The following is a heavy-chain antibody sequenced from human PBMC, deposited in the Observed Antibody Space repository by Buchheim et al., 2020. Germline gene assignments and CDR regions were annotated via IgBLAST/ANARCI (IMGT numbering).Heavy chain of an antibody. J-gene: IGHJ4*02. CDR3: ARVSGWYLDY. CDR1: GFTFSSYE. V-gene: IGHV3-48*03. D-gene: IGHD6-19*01. CDR2: INSGGGTK. Sequence: EVQLVESGGGLVQPGGSLRLSCAASGFTFSSYEMNWVRQAPGKGLEWVSYINSGGGTKFYADSVKGRFTISRDNAKNSLYLQMNSLRAEDTAVYYRARVSGWYLDYWGQGTL.